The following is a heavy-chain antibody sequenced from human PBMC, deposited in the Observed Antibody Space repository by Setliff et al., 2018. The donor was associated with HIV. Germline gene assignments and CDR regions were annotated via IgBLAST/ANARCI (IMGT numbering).Heavy chain of an antibody. D-gene: IGHD4-4*01. V-gene: IGHV4-31*03. Sequence: SETLSLTCTVSGGSISSGGYYWSWIRQHPGKGLEWIGYIYYSGSTYYKPSLKSRATISVDTSENHFSLRLSSVTAADTAVYYCARLDYSNYYSYYIDVWGEGTMVTSP. CDR3: ARLDYSNYYSYYIDV. J-gene: IGHJ6*03. CDR1: GGSISSGGYY. CDR2: IYYSGST.